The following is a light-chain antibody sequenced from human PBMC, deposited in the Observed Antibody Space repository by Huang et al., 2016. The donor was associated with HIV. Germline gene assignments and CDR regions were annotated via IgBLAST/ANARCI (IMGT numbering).Light chain of an antibody. CDR3: QQSYSTPPHT. V-gene: IGKV1-39*01. CDR1: QSISSY. Sequence: DIQMTQSPSSLSASVGDRVTITCRASQSISSYLNWYQQKPGKAPKLLTYAASSLQSGFPSRFSGSGSGTDFTLTISSLQPEDFATYYCQQSYSTPPHTFGQGTKLEIK. CDR2: AAS. J-gene: IGKJ2*01.